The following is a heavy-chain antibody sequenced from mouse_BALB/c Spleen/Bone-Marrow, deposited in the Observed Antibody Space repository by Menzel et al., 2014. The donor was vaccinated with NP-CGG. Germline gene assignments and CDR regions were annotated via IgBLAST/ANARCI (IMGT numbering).Heavy chain of an antibody. CDR2: IYPGNGDT. Sequence: QVQLQQPGAELVKPGASVKMSCKASGYTFTSYNMHWVKQTPGQGLEWIGAIYPGNGDTSYNQKFKGKATLTADKSSSTAYMQLSSLTSEDSAVYYCARSGSSGYYAMDYWGQGTSDTVSS. CDR3: ARSGSSGYYAMDY. CDR1: GYTFTSYN. J-gene: IGHJ4*01. V-gene: IGHV1-12*01. D-gene: IGHD3-1*01.